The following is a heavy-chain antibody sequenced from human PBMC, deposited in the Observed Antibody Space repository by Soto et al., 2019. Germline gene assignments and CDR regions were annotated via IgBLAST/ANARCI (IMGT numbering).Heavy chain of an antibody. D-gene: IGHD7-27*01. CDR3: AGKDWGDDYYGMDV. CDR1: GYTFTSYG. CDR2: ISAYNGNT. Sequence: GASVKVSCKASGYTFTSYGISWVRQAPGQGLEWMGWISAYNGNTNYAQKLQGRVTMTTDTSTSTAYMELRSLRSDDTAVYYCAGKDWGDDYYGMDVWGQGTTVTVSS. V-gene: IGHV1-18*01. J-gene: IGHJ6*02.